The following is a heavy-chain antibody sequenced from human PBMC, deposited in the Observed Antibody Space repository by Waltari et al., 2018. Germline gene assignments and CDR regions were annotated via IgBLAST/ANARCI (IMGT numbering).Heavy chain of an antibody. CDR3: ARLSGSYYSDS. V-gene: IGHV4-38-2*01. J-gene: IGHJ4*02. CDR1: GYSITSGYY. D-gene: IGHD1-26*01. Sequence: QVQLQESGPGLVKPSETLSLTCAVSGYSITSGYYWGWIRQAPGKGLEWIGSIYHRGTTYYNPSLKSRVTISVDTSKNQFSLNLRSVTAADTAVYHCARLSGSYYSDSWGQGTLVTVSS. CDR2: IYHRGTT.